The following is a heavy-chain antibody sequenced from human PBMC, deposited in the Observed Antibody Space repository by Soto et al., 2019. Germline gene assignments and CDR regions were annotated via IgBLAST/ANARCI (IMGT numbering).Heavy chain of an antibody. CDR3: ARLGGARTGGYCSGGSCAPYYYYGMDV. CDR1: GYTFTSYG. CDR2: ISAYNGNT. V-gene: IGHV1-18*01. Sequence: ASVKVSCKASGYTFTSYGISWVRQAPGQGLEWMGWISAYNGNTNYAQKLQGRVTMTTDTSTRTDYMELRSLRSDDTAVYYCARLGGARTGGYCSGGSCAPYYYYGMDVWG. D-gene: IGHD2-15*01. J-gene: IGHJ6*02.